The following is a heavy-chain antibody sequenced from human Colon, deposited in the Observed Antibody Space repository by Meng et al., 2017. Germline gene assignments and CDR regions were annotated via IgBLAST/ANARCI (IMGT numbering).Heavy chain of an antibody. J-gene: IGHJ3*02. CDR3: ARGGDVMMYDAFDI. Sequence: LRLSCAVYGGSFSGYYWSWIRQPPGKGLEWIGEINHSGSTNYNPSLKSRVTISVDTSKNQFSLKLSSVTAADTAVYYCARGGDVMMYDAFDIWGQGTMVTVSS. CDR2: INHSGST. D-gene: IGHD3-16*01. V-gene: IGHV4-34*01. CDR1: GGSFSGYY.